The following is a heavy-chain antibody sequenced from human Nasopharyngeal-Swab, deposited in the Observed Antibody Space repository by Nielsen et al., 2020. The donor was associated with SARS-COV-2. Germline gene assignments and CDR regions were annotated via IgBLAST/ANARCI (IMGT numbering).Heavy chain of an antibody. CDR3: AGGLAVAGSRAFDI. J-gene: IGHJ3*02. V-gene: IGHV3-33*01. Sequence: GGSLRLSCAASGFTFSSYGMHWVRQAPGKGLEWVAVIWYDGSNKYYADSVKGRFTISRDNSKNTLYLQMNSLRAEDTAVYYCAGGLAVAGSRAFDIWGQGTMVTVSS. CDR1: GFTFSSYG. CDR2: IWYDGSNK. D-gene: IGHD6-19*01.